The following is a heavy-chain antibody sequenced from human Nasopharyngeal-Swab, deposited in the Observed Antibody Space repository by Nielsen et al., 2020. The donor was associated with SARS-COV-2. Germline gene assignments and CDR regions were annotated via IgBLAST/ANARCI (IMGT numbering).Heavy chain of an antibody. D-gene: IGHD3-10*01. CDR1: RYTFTGYY. Sequence: ASVKVSCKASRYTFTGYYMHWVRQAPGQGLEWMGRINPNSGGTNYAQKFQGRVTMTRDTSISTAYMELSRLRSDDTVVYYCARGLMEYGSGSYEDEEWFDPWGQGTLVTVSS. CDR3: ARGLMEYGSGSYEDEEWFDP. CDR2: INPNSGGT. V-gene: IGHV1-2*05. J-gene: IGHJ5*02.